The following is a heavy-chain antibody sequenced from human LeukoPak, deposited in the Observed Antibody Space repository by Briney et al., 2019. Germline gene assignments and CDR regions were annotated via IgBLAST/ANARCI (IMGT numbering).Heavy chain of an antibody. J-gene: IGHJ4*02. Sequence: GGSLRLSCAASGFTFSSYWMSWVRQAPGKGLEWVANIKQDGSEKYYVDSVKGRFTISRVNAKNSLYLQMNSLRAEDTAVYYCARGSPLVEWLPHDYWGQGTLVTVSS. D-gene: IGHD3-3*01. CDR3: ARGSPLVEWLPHDY. CDR1: GFTFSSYW. CDR2: IKQDGSEK. V-gene: IGHV3-7*01.